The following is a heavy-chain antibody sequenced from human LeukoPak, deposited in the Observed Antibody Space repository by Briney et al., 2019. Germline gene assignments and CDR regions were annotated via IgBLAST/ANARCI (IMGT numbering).Heavy chain of an antibody. V-gene: IGHV4-34*01. D-gene: IGHD6-6*01. J-gene: IGHJ6*03. CDR1: GGSFSGYY. CDR2: INHSGST. CDR3: ARGGGIAARYYYYYMDV. Sequence: PSETLSLTCAVYGGSFSGYYWSWIRQPPGKGLEWIREINHSGSTNYNPSLKSRVTISVDTSKNQFSLKLSSVTAADTAVYYCARGGGIAARYYYYYMDVWGKGTTVTVSS.